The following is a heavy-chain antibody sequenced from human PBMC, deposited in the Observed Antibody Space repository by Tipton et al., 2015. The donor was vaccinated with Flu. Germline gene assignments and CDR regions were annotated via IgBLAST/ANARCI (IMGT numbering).Heavy chain of an antibody. J-gene: IGHJ4*02. CDR3: ARDLPHRYSGSHSWPLL. V-gene: IGHV4-4*07. CDR1: GGSISSYY. CDR2: IYTSGST. D-gene: IGHD1-26*01. Sequence: TLSLTCTVSGGSISSYYWSWIRQPAGKGLEWIGRIYTSGSTNYNPSLKSRVTMSVDTSKNQFSLKLSSVTAADTAVYYCARDLPHRYSGSHSWPLLWGQGTLVTVSS.